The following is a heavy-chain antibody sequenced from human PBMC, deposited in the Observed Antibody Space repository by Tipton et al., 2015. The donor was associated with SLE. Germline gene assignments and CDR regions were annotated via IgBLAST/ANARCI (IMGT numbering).Heavy chain of an antibody. V-gene: IGHV4-39*07. CDR2: VFFSGAT. CDR1: GDSINSNNFF. Sequence: TLSLTCTVSGDSINSNNFFWGWIRQSPGQELEWIGSVFFSGATYYSPSLKSRVTISLDASKNHFSLKMTFVTAADTAVYYCAREGDSSANFYYYGVNVWGQGTTVTVSS. J-gene: IGHJ6*02. CDR3: AREGDSSANFYYYGVNV. D-gene: IGHD2-21*01.